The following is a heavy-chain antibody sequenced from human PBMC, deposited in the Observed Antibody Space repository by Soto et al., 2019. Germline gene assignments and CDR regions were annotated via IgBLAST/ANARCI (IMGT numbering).Heavy chain of an antibody. D-gene: IGHD2-2*03. CDR3: ARVPGYCSSTSCRSYCMDV. CDR1: GYTFTSYA. V-gene: IGHV1-3*01. Sequence: ASVKVSCKASGYTFTSYAMHWVRQAPGQRLEWMGWINAGNGNTKYSQKFQGRVTITRDTSASTAYMELSSLRSEDTAVYYCARVPGYCSSTSCRSYCMDVWGQGPTGTGSS. J-gene: IGHJ6*02. CDR2: INAGNGNT.